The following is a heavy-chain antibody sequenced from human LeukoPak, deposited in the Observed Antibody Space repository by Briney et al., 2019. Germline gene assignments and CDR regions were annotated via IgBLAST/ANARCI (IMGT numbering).Heavy chain of an antibody. V-gene: IGHV1-2*02. D-gene: IGHD6-19*01. CDR2: INPNSGGT. CDR1: GYTFTAYY. Sequence: ASVKVSCKASGYTFTAYYMRWVRQAPGQGLEWMGWINPNSGGTNYAQKFQGRVTMTRDTSISTAYMELSRLRSDDTAVYYCARSSGFKYNIDYWGQGTLVTVSS. CDR3: ARSSGFKYNIDY. J-gene: IGHJ4*02.